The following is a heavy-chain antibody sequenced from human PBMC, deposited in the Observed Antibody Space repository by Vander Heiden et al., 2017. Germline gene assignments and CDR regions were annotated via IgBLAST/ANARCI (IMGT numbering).Heavy chain of an antibody. Sequence: EVQLMEPGGGLVQPGGSLTPSCAPQGFTISLDAMGWVRQDPGKGLKGVSAVSTSGVSTYYADSVKGQFTISGDNSKNTLYLQMNSLRAEDTAVYYCAKERITMVREVMDIDYWGQGTLVTVSS. J-gene: IGHJ4*02. CDR3: AKERITMVREVMDIDY. CDR1: GFTISLDA. D-gene: IGHD3-10*01. V-gene: IGHV3-23*01. CDR2: VSTSGVST.